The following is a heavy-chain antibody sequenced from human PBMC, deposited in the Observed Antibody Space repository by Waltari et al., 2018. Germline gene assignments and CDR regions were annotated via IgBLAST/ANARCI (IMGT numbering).Heavy chain of an antibody. J-gene: IGHJ5*02. D-gene: IGHD3-3*01. CDR3: ARRGYYDFWSGYYPHWFDP. CDR1: GGSISSSSSY. V-gene: IGHV4-39*01. CDR2: IYYSGST. Sequence: QLQLQESGPGLVKPSETLSLTCTVSGGSISSSSSYWGWIRPPPGKGLEWIGSIYYSGSTYYNPSLKSRVTISVDTSKNQFSLKLSSVTAADTAVYYCARRGYYDFWSGYYPHWFDPWGQGTLVTVSS.